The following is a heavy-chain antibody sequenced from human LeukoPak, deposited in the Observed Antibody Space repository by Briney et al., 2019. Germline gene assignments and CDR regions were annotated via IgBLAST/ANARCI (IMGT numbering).Heavy chain of an antibody. V-gene: IGHV1-18*01. CDR3: ARDSRNYDFWSGPDY. D-gene: IGHD3-3*01. J-gene: IGHJ4*02. CDR2: ISAYNGNT. CDR1: GYTFTSYD. Sequence: ASVKVSCKASGYTFTSYDINWVRQATGQGLEWMGWISAYNGNTNYAQELQGRVTMTTDTSTSTAYMELRSLRSDDTAVYYCARDSRNYDFWSGPDYWGQGTLVTVSS.